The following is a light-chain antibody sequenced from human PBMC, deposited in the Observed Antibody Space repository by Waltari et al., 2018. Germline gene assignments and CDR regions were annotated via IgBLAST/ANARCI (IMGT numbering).Light chain of an antibody. J-gene: IGLJ2*01. CDR3: ATWDTRLTVEV. CDR1: NSNIGSNF. V-gene: IGLV1-51*01. Sequence: QSVLTQPHSVTASPGQRLTISCSGSNSNIGSNFVAWYQPIPGTAPRLLIYENRLRPSGIPGRFSGSKSGTSATLDISGLQTEDEADYYCATWDTRLTVEVFGGGTKLTVL. CDR2: ENR.